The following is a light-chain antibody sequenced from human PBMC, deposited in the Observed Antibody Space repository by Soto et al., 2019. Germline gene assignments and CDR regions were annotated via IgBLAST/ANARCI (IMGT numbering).Light chain of an antibody. CDR3: QQRTNWPGLS. J-gene: IGKJ5*01. V-gene: IGKV3-11*01. Sequence: EIVLTQSPATLSSSPGERATLSCRASQSVKTYLAWYQQKPGQAPRFLIYDASYRATGIPARFSGSGSGTNFTLTISSLEPDDFAVYYCQQRTNWPGLSFGQGTRLEIK. CDR2: DAS. CDR1: QSVKTY.